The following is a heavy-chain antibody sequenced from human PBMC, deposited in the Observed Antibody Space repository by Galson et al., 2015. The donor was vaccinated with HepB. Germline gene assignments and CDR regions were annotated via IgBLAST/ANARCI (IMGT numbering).Heavy chain of an antibody. CDR3: ARDPHQYSSSRYYPDY. V-gene: IGHV3-48*02. J-gene: IGHJ4*02. D-gene: IGHD6-13*01. CDR1: GFTFSSYS. CDR2: ISSSSSTI. Sequence: SLRLSCAASGFTFSSYSMNWVRQAPGKGLEWVSYISSSSSTIYYADSVKGRFTISRDNAKNSLYLQMNSLRDEDTAVYYCARDPHQYSSSRYYPDYWGQGTLVTVSS.